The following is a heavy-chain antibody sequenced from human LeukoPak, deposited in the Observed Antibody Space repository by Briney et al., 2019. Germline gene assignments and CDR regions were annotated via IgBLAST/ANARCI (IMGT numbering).Heavy chain of an antibody. D-gene: IGHD4-17*01. CDR3: ARDNGDYWFDY. J-gene: IGHJ4*02. CDR2: IIPILGTA. Sequence: GASVKVSCKASGGTFSSYAISWVRQAPGQGLEWMGGIIPILGTANYAQKFQGRVTMTRDTSISTAYMELTRLRSDDTAVYYCARDNGDYWFDYWGQGTLVTVSS. V-gene: IGHV1-69*10. CDR1: GGTFSSYA.